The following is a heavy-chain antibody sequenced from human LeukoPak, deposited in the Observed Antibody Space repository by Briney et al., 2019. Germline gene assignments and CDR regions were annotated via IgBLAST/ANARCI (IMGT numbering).Heavy chain of an antibody. J-gene: IGHJ6*03. CDR1: GFTVSSNY. Sequence: GGSLRLSCAASGFTVSSNYMSWVRQAPGKGLEWVANIKQDGSEKYYVDSVKGRFTISRDNAKNSLYLQMNSLRAEDTAVYYCARDRAARLGYYYYYMDVWGKGTTVTVSS. CDR3: ARDRAARLGYYYYYMDV. D-gene: IGHD6-6*01. V-gene: IGHV3-7*01. CDR2: IKQDGSEK.